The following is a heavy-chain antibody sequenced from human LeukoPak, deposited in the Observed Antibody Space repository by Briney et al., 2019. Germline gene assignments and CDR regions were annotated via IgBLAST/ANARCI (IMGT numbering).Heavy chain of an antibody. J-gene: IGHJ3*02. V-gene: IGHV3-23*01. CDR2: TSGSGGST. CDR1: GFTFTSYT. CDR3: AKDLGGPAVDAFDI. Sequence: GRSLRLSCAASGFTFTSYTMSCGRQAPGRGLEWVSATSGSGGSTYYAYSVKGRFTISRNNSKNTLYLQMNSRRAEDTVVYYCAKDLGGPAVDAFDIGGQGTMATV. D-gene: IGHD4-17*01.